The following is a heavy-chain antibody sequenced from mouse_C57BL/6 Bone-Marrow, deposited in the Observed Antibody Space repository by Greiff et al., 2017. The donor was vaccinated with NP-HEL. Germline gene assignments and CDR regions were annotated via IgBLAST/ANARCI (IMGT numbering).Heavy chain of an antibody. V-gene: IGHV3-8*01. D-gene: IGHD2-5*01. CDR2: ISYSGST. J-gene: IGHJ4*01. CDR1: GYSITSDY. Sequence: EVQLQQSGPGLAKPSQTLSLTCSVTGYSITSDYWNWIRKFPGNKLEYMGYISYSGSTYYNPSLKSRISITRDTSKNQYYLQLNSVTTEDTATYYCARSPRYSNYYYYAMDYWGQGTSVTVSS. CDR3: ARSPRYSNYYYYAMDY.